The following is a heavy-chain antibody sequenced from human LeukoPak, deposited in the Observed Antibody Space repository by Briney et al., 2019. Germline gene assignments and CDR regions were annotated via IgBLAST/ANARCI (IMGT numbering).Heavy chain of an antibody. CDR1: GDPIKSGTHY. CDR3: ARTYYYFYYMDV. V-gene: IGHV4-39*07. J-gene: IGHJ6*03. CDR2: IDSWGRT. Sequence: PSETPSLTCTVSGDPIKSGTHYWAWIRQPPGKGLEWIGNIDSWGRTDYSPSLKSRVTMSIDTSGNQFSLKLTSVTAADTAIYYCARTYYYFYYMDVWGKGTTVTVSS.